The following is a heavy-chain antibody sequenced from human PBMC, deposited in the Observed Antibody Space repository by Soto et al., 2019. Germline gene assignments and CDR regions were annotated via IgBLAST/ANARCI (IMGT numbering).Heavy chain of an antibody. V-gene: IGHV3-33*08. CDR3: ARSDCSGAFCYSWPFNYGVDV. Sequence: QVQLVESGGGVVQPGGSLRLSCTTSGFTFNTYGMHWVRQAPGNGLEWVAIIWCDGSNKYYADSVKGRFTISRDNSKHTLYLQMPSLRAEDTALYYCARSDCSGAFCYSWPFNYGVDVWGQGTTVTVSS. J-gene: IGHJ6*02. D-gene: IGHD2-15*01. CDR2: IWCDGSNK. CDR1: GFTFNTYG.